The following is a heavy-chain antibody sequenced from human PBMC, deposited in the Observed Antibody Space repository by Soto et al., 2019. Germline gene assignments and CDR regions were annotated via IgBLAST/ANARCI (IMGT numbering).Heavy chain of an antibody. D-gene: IGHD6-19*01. V-gene: IGHV3-30*18. J-gene: IGHJ4*02. Sequence: QVQLVESGGGVVQPGRSLRLSCAASGFTFSSYGMHWVRQAPGKGLEWVAVISYDGSNKYYADSVKGRFTISRDNSKNTLYLQRNGLRAEDTAVYYCAKDRRVVAVAAPFDYWGQGTLVTVSS. CDR3: AKDRRVVAVAAPFDY. CDR2: ISYDGSNK. CDR1: GFTFSSYG.